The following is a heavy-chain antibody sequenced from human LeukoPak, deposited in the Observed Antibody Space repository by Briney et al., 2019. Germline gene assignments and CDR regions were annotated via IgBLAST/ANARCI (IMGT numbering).Heavy chain of an antibody. CDR3: ARHIGGAFDI. CDR1: GFTFGYYE. CDR2: ISSSSTYI. V-gene: IGHV3-21*06. J-gene: IGHJ3*02. Sequence: GGSLRLSCATSGFTFGYYEMNWVRQAPGKGLEWVSSISSSSTYIYHADSVKGRFTISRDNAKNSLCLQMNSLRAEDTAFYYCARHIGGAFDIWGQGTMVTVSS. D-gene: IGHD3-10*01.